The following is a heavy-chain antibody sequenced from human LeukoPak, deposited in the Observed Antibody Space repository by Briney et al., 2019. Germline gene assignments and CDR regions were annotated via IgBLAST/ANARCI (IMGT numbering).Heavy chain of an antibody. J-gene: IGHJ6*02. CDR1: GFTFNIYT. CDR2: ISDNGGST. V-gene: IGHV3-23*01. CDR3: ARGYSYYYYGMDV. Sequence: GGSLRLSCAASGFTFNIYTMGWVRQAPGKGLEWVSVISDNGGSTYYADSVKGRFTVSRDNSKNTLYLQMNSLRVEDTAVYYCARGYSYYYYGMDVWGQGTTVTVSS. D-gene: IGHD5-12*01.